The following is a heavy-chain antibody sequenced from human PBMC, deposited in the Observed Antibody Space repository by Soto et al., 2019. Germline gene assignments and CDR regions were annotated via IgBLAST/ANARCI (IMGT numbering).Heavy chain of an antibody. CDR1: GFTFSDYY. D-gene: IGHD5-18*01. Sequence: FLRLSCAASGFTFSDYYMSWIRQAPGKGLERVSYISSSGSTIYYADSVKGRFTISRDNAKNSLYLQMNSLRAEDTAVYYCARGYSYDLYYYYYGMDVWGQGTTVTVSS. J-gene: IGHJ6*02. CDR3: ARGYSYDLYYYYYGMDV. CDR2: ISSSGSTI. V-gene: IGHV3-11*01.